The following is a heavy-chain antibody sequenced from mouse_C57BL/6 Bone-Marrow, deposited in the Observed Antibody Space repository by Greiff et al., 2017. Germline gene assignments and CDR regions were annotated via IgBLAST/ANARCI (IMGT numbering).Heavy chain of an antibody. J-gene: IGHJ2*01. Sequence: QVQLQQPGAELVRPGSSVKLSCKASGYTFTSYWMDWVKQRPGQGLEWIGNIYPSDSETHYNQKFKDKATLTVDKSSSTAYMQLSSLTSEDFAVYYCARLAAQPYFDYWGQGTTLTVSS. V-gene: IGHV1-61*01. CDR1: GYTFTSYW. CDR2: IYPSDSET. CDR3: ARLAAQPYFDY. D-gene: IGHD3-2*02.